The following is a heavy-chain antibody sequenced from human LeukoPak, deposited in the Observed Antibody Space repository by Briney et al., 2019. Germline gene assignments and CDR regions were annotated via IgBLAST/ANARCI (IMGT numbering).Heavy chain of an antibody. CDR1: GGSVSSGSYY. CDR2: MSYSGST. CDR3: ARVSLRGNTGYSADY. J-gene: IGHJ4*02. D-gene: IGHD3-9*01. V-gene: IGHV4-61*01. Sequence: SETLSLTCTVSGGSVSSGSYYWSWIRQPPGKGLEWIGYMSYSGSTNYNPSLKSRVTISLDTSKNQFSLKLTSVTAADTAVYFCARVSLRGNTGYSADYWGQGTLVTVSS.